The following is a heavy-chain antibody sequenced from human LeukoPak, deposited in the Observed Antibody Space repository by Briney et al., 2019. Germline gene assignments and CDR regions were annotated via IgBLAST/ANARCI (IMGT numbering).Heavy chain of an antibody. V-gene: IGHV3-23*01. CDR3: ASEIAAAGVFDY. J-gene: IGHJ4*02. CDR2: ISGSGGST. D-gene: IGHD6-13*01. Sequence: GGSLRLSCAASGFTFSSYAMSWVRQAPGKGLEWVSAISGSGGSTYYADSVKGRFTISRDNAKNTLYLQMNSLRAEDTAVYYCASEIAAAGVFDYWGQGTLVTVSS. CDR1: GFTFSSYA.